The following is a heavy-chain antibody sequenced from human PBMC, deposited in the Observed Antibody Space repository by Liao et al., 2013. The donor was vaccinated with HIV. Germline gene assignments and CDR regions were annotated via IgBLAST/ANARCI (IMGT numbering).Heavy chain of an antibody. D-gene: IGHD1-26*01. V-gene: IGHV4-4*07. CDR2: IYTSGST. Sequence: QVQPQESGPRLLKPWETLSLTCSVSGGSSSTYSWSWIRQSAGKGLECIGRIYTSGSTNYNPSLKSRVTMSVDTSKNQFSLKLSSVTAADTAVYYCARSYSGSFPDWGQGTLVTVSS. CDR1: GGSSSTYS. CDR3: ARSYSGSFPD. J-gene: IGHJ4*02.